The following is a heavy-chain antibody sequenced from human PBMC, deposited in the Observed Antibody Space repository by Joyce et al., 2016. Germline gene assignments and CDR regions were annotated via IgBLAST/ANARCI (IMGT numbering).Heavy chain of an antibody. D-gene: IGHD3-3*01. J-gene: IGHJ6*02. CDR1: GFTFNDYA. V-gene: IGHV3-9*01. CDR3: VKDLSLDDTIFGGPVKNYYYYGLDV. Sequence: EVQLVESGGGLVQPGRSLRLSCAASGFTFNDYAMHWVRHAPGKGPEWVTGISGNSRSIGNADSVKGRFSISRDNAKNSLFLQMNSLRVEDTALYYCVKDLSLDDTIFGGPVKNYYYYGLDVWGLGTTVTVSS. CDR2: ISGNSRSI.